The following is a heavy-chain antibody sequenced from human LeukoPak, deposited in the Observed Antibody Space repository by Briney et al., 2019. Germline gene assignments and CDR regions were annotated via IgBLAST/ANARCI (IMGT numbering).Heavy chain of an antibody. D-gene: IGHD1-14*01. CDR3: ARGGLEPVDY. J-gene: IGHJ4*02. V-gene: IGHV3-7*01. Sequence: GVSLRLSCAASGFTFSTYWMTWVRQAPGKGLEWVANIKEDGSQKYYVDSVKGRFTISRDNAKNSLYLQMDSLRAEDTAVYYCARGGLEPVDYWGQGTLVTVSS. CDR1: GFTFSTYW. CDR2: IKEDGSQK.